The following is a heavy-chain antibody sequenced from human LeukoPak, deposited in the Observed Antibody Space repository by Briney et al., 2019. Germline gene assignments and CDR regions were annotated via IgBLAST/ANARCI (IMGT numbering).Heavy chain of an antibody. CDR3: ARASLYYDFWSGYSSAYYFDY. V-gene: IGHV4-59*11. CDR2: IYYSGST. J-gene: IGHJ4*02. CDR1: GGSISSHY. D-gene: IGHD3-3*01. Sequence: SETLSLTCTVSGGSISSHYWSWIRQPPGKGLEWIGYIYYSGSTNYNPSLKRRVTISVDTSKNQFSLKLSSVTAADTAVYYCARASLYYDFWSGYSSAYYFDYWGQGTLVTVSS.